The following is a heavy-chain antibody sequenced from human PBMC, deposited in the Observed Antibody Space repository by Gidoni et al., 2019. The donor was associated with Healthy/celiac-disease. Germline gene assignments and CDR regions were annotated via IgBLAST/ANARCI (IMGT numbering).Heavy chain of an antibody. Sequence: QVQLQESGPGLVKPSQTLSLTCTVSGGSSSSGGYHWSWIRQHPGKGLEWIGYIYYSGSTYYNPSLKSRVTISVDTSKNQFSLKLSSGTAADTAVYYCARADGYLYYFDYWGQGTLVTVSS. CDR2: IYYSGST. CDR1: GGSSSSGGYH. J-gene: IGHJ4*02. D-gene: IGHD5-12*01. CDR3: ARADGYLYYFDY. V-gene: IGHV4-31*03.